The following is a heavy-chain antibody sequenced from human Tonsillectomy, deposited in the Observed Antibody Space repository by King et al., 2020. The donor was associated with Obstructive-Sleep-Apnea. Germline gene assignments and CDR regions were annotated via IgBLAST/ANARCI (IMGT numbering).Heavy chain of an antibody. Sequence: VQLVQSGGGLVQPGGSLRLSCAASGFTFSSYAMSWVRQAPGKGVEWGSAISGRGGSTYYADSVKGRFTIPRDNSKNTLYLQMNRLRAEDTAVYYCVKTEKGIVVVITLGDAFDIWGQGTMVTVSS. CDR1: GFTFSSYA. D-gene: IGHD3-22*01. V-gene: IGHV3-23*04. CDR2: ISGRGGST. J-gene: IGHJ3*02. CDR3: VKTEKGIVVVITLGDAFDI.